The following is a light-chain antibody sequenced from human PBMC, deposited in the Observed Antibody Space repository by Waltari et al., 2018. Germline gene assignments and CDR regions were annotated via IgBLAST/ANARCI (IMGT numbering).Light chain of an antibody. CDR3: AAWDDSLSGPV. CDR2: YDD. Sequence: QSVLTQPPSVSEAPRQRVTISCSGSSPNIGNNAVNWYQQLPGTAPKLLIYYDDLLPSGVSDRFSGSKSGTSASLAISGLQSEDEADYYCAAWDDSLSGPVFGGGTKLTVL. J-gene: IGLJ2*01. V-gene: IGLV1-36*01. CDR1: SPNIGNNA.